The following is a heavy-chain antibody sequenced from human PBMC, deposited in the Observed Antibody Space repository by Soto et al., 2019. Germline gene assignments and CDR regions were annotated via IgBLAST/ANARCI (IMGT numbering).Heavy chain of an antibody. Sequence: QVQLVQSGAEVKKPGSSVKVSCKASGGTFSSYAISWVRQAPGQGLEWMGGSIPIFGTANYAQKFQGRVTITADESTSTAYRELSSLRSEDTAVYYCAQSPDLDVSTSRLYYYYGMDVWGQGTTVTVSS. CDR3: AQSPDLDVSTSRLYYYYGMDV. D-gene: IGHD2-2*01. V-gene: IGHV1-69*01. CDR2: SIPIFGTA. J-gene: IGHJ6*02. CDR1: GGTFSSYA.